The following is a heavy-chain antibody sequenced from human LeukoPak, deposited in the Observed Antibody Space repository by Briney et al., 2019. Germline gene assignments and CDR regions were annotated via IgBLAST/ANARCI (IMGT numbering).Heavy chain of an antibody. D-gene: IGHD5-24*01. V-gene: IGHV4-38-2*02. CDR2: FHRGRI. CDR1: GYPIGLDYY. CDR3: ARAPSSYESGNGYPNLGWLDP. Sequence: SETLSLTCKVSGYPIGLDYYWVWIRQAPGRGLQWIGGFHRGRIQYNSALKSRVTISIDSSKNQFSLRMWPATAAATAFYFCARAPSSYESGNGYPNLGWLDPWGQGALVTVSS. J-gene: IGHJ5*02.